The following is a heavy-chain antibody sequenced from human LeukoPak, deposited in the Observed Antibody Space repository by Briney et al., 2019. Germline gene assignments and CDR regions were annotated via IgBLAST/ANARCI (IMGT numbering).Heavy chain of an antibody. D-gene: IGHD6-13*01. CDR1: GFTFSNYG. CDR2: ISYDGSNK. CDR3: AKDSVAAAGRYFDY. V-gene: IGHV3-30*18. J-gene: IGHJ4*02. Sequence: PGGSLRLSCAASGFTFSNYGMHWVRQAPGKGLEWVTLISYDGSNKYFADPVKGRFTISRDNSKNTLYLQMHSLRAEDTAVYYCAKDSVAAAGRYFDYWGQGTLVTVSS.